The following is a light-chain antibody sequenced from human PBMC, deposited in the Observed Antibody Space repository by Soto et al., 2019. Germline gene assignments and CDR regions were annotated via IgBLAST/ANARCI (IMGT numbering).Light chain of an antibody. Sequence: DTQLTQSPSFLSASVGDRVTIACRASQDVSRSVGWYQQKPGTAPKLLISAASTLNSGVPSRFSGSGSGTDFTLTISSLQPEDFATYYCHKYNSDPLFGGGTKVEI. CDR3: HKYNSDPL. V-gene: IGKV1-9*01. CDR1: QDVSRS. J-gene: IGKJ4*01. CDR2: AAS.